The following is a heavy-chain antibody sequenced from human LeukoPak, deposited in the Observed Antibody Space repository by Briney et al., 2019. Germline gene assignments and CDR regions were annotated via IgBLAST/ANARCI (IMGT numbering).Heavy chain of an antibody. D-gene: IGHD4/OR15-4a*01. CDR3: ARERMGAGYDDY. CDR2: LNPNSGNT. J-gene: IGHJ4*02. Sequence: ASVKVSCKASGYTFTSYDINWVRQATGQGLEWMGWLNPNSGNTGYSQKFQGRVTISRNTSMNTAYMELSSLRSEDTAVYYCARERMGAGYDDYWGQGTLVTVSS. CDR1: GYTFTSYD. V-gene: IGHV1-8*03.